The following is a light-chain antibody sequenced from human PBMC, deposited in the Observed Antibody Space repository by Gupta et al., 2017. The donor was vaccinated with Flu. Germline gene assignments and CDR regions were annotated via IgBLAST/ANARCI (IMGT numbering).Light chain of an antibody. V-gene: IGLV3-21*03. CDR3: QVGDSSERV. J-gene: IGLJ2*01. Sequence: GKTATMTCGGENIGSKGVHGNQQNPGQGRLLVVYDGSDRTAGTPGRFSGSNSGNTATLTVSRGEAGDEDDYYCQVGDSSERVFGGGTKLTVL. CDR1: NIGSKG. CDR2: DGS.